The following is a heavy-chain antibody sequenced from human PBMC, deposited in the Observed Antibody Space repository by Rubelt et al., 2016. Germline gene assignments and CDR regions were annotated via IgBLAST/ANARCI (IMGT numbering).Heavy chain of an antibody. D-gene: IGHD3-22*01. J-gene: IGHJ3*02. CDR3: ARDSPPYYYDSSGYYVEWASRRDAFDI. Sequence: VAVISYDGSNKYYADSVKGRFTISRDNAKNTLYLQMNTLRAEDTAVYYCARDSPPYYYDSSGYYVEWASRRDAFDIWGQGTMVTVSS. CDR2: ISYDGSNK. V-gene: IGHV3-30*07.